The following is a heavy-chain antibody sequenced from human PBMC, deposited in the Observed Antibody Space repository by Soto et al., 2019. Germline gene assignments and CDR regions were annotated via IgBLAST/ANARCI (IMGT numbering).Heavy chain of an antibody. J-gene: IGHJ6*04. V-gene: IGHV3-48*01. D-gene: IGHD3-3*01. CDR3: ARCGILGDFWSLMDV. CDR1: GFTFSSYS. CDR2: ISSSSSTI. Sequence: VQLVESGGGLVQPGGSLRLSCAASGFTFSSYSMNWVRQAPGKGLERVSYISSSSSTIYYADSVKGRFTISRDNAKNSLYLQMNGLRAEDTAVYYCARCGILGDFWSLMDVWGKGTTVTVSS.